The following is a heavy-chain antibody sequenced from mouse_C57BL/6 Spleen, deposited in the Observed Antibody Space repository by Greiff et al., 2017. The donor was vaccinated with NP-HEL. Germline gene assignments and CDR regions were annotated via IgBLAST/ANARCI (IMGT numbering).Heavy chain of an antibody. CDR2: ISSGSSTI. CDR1: GFSFSDYG. J-gene: IGHJ2*01. CDR3: ARGEIYYEYVFDY. V-gene: IGHV5-17*01. D-gene: IGHD2-4*01. Sequence: EVKVVESGGGLVKPGGSLKLTCAVSGFSFSDYGMHWVRQAPEKGLEWVAYISSGSSTIYYADTVKGRFTISRDNTKNTLFLQMTRLRSEDTAMYYCARGEIYYEYVFDYWGQGTTLTVSS.